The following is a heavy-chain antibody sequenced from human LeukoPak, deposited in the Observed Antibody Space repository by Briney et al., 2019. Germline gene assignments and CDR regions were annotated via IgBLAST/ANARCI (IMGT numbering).Heavy chain of an antibody. CDR3: ARLYDYVWGSYRQDY. Sequence: ASVKVSCKASGYTFTSYGISWVRQAPGQGLEWMGWISAYNGNTNYAQKLQGRVTMTTDTSTSTAYMELRSLRSDDTAVYYCARLYDYVWGSYRQDYWGQGTLVTVSS. D-gene: IGHD3-16*02. CDR1: GYTFTSYG. V-gene: IGHV1-18*01. J-gene: IGHJ4*02. CDR2: ISAYNGNT.